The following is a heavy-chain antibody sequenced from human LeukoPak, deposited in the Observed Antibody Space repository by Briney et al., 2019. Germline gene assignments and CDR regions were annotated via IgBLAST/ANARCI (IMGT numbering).Heavy chain of an antibody. CDR1: GGSISSYH. J-gene: IGHJ6*02. CDR3: TRSLGVVIHGGMDV. CDR2: IYYTGST. Sequence: SETLSLTCTVSGGSISSYHWSWIRQPPGKGLEWIGHIYYTGSTNYNPSLKSRVTISLDTSKNQFSLRLSSVTAADTAVYYCTRSLGVVIHGGMDVWGQGTTVTVSS. V-gene: IGHV4-59*01. D-gene: IGHD3-3*01.